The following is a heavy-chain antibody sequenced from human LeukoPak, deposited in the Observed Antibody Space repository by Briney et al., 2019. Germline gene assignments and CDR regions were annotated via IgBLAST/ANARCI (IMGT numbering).Heavy chain of an antibody. CDR2: INHSGST. CDR3: ARGLGNRITMIVVVKSGAFDI. Sequence: SETLSLTCTVSGGSISRGTYYWGWIRQPPGKGLEWIGEINHSGSTNYNPSLKSRVTISVDTSKNQFSLKLSSVTAADTAVYYCARGLGNRITMIVVVKSGAFDIWGQGTMVTVSS. V-gene: IGHV4-39*07. J-gene: IGHJ3*02. D-gene: IGHD3-22*01. CDR1: GGSISRGTYY.